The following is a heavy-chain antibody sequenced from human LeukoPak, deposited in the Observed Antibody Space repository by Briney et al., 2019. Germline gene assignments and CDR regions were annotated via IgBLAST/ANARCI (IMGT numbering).Heavy chain of an antibody. V-gene: IGHV3-13*04. D-gene: IGHD3-10*01. CDR2: IGTAGYT. CDR1: GFTFSSYD. J-gene: IGHJ3*02. Sequence: RGSERLCCAASGFTFSSYDMHWVRQATGKGLEWVSAIGTAGYTYYPGSVKGRFTISRENAKNSLYLQMNSLRVGDTAVYYCARGRGWGTFDIWGQGTIDPCSS. CDR3: ARGRGWGTFDI.